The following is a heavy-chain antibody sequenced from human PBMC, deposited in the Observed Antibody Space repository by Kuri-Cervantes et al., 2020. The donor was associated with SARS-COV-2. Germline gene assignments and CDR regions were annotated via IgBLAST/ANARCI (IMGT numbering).Heavy chain of an antibody. CDR2: ISSSSSYI. Sequence: GESLKISCAASGFTFSSYSMNWVRQAPGKGLESVSSISSSSSYIYYADSVKGRFTISRDNAKNSLYLQMNSLRAEDTAVYYCARGPGTTGGLLPFDYWGQGTLVTVSS. CDR3: ARGPGTTGGLLPFDY. D-gene: IGHD1-1*01. V-gene: IGHV3-21*01. J-gene: IGHJ4*02. CDR1: GFTFSSYS.